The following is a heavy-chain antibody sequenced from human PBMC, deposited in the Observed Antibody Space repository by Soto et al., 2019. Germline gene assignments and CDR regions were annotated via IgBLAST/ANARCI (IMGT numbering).Heavy chain of an antibody. J-gene: IGHJ6*02. V-gene: IGHV3-30-3*01. CDR1: GFTFSSYA. D-gene: IGHD3-10*01. Sequence: GGSLRLSCAASGFTFSSYAMHWVRQAPGKGLEWVAVISYDGSNKYYADSVKGRFTISRDNSKNTLYLQMNSLRAEDTAVYYCARDGDVLLWFGEPQNREYGMDVWGQGTTVTVSS. CDR3: ARDGDVLLWFGEPQNREYGMDV. CDR2: ISYDGSNK.